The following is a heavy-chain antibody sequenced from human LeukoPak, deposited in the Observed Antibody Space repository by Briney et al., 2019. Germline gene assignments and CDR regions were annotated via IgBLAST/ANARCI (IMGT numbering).Heavy chain of an antibody. J-gene: IGHJ4*02. CDR2: ITGSGDTT. D-gene: IGHD3-9*01. Sequence: GASLRLSCAASGFIFRNYAMSWVRQAPGKGLEWVSAITGSGDTTFYADSVKGRSTISRDNSKNALYVEMNTLRAEDTAVYYCVKWGDYDILTGYYVPDFWGQGTLVTVSS. CDR3: VKWGDYDILTGYYVPDF. V-gene: IGHV3-23*01. CDR1: GFIFRNYA.